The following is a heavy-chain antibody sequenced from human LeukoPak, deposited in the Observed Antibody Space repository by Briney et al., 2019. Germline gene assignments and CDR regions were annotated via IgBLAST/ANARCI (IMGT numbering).Heavy chain of an antibody. J-gene: IGHJ6*03. CDR1: GGSFSGYY. Sequence: PSETLSLTCAVYGGSFSGYYWSWLRQPPGKGLEWIGEINHSGSTNYNPSLKSRVTISVDTSKNQFSLKLSSVTAADTGVYYCARGLEGYYYYYMDVWGKGTTVTVSS. D-gene: IGHD1-1*01. CDR2: INHSGST. V-gene: IGHV4-34*01. CDR3: ARGLEGYYYYYMDV.